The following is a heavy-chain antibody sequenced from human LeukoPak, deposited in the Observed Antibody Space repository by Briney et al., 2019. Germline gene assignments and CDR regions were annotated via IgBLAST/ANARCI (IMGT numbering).Heavy chain of an antibody. CDR1: GGTFSSYA. J-gene: IGHJ4*02. CDR3: ITDLDYYDSSGYY. D-gene: IGHD3-22*01. Sequence: ASVKVSCKASGGTFSSYAISWVRQAPGQGLEWMGGIIPIFGTANYAQKFQGRVTITADEPTSTAYMELSSLRSEDTAVYYCITDLDYYDSSGYYWGQGTLVTVSS. V-gene: IGHV1-69*01. CDR2: IIPIFGTA.